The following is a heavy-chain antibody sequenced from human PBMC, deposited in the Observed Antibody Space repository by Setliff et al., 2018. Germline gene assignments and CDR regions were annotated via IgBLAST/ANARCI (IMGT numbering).Heavy chain of an antibody. CDR2: INPIFGTA. Sequence: ASVKVSCKASGGTLSNSAINWVRQAPGQGLEWMGGINPIFGTADYTQNFQGRLTITTDESTSTAYMQLSSLRSEDTAIYYCATERGLVVSATDYYYYMDVWGKGTTVTVSS. CDR3: ATERGLVVSATDYYYYMDV. D-gene: IGHD2-8*02. J-gene: IGHJ6*03. CDR1: GGTLSNSA. V-gene: IGHV1-69*05.